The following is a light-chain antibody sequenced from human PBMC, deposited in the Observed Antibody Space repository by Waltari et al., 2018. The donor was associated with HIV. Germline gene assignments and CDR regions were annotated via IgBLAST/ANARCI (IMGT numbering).Light chain of an antibody. CDR3: QSADATGSSVL. CDR2: KDS. V-gene: IGLV3-25*03. Sequence: SDELTQPPSVSVSPGQTATITCSGDALTKQYTHWYQQKSDQAPVLLNHKDSEWPSGIPESCAGASEWRIVTQTISGVQSEDEADYYCQSADATGSSVLFGGGTKLTVL. CDR1: ALTKQY. J-gene: IGLJ2*01.